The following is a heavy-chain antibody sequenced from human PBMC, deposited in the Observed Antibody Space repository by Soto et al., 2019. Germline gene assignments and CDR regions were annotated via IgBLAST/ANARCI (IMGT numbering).Heavy chain of an antibody. CDR3: ARDHCSSTSCHRGVDY. J-gene: IGHJ4*02. CDR1: CYTFTSYG. CDR2: ISAYNGNT. Sequence: SAEVSFKASCYTFTSYGISWVRQAPGQGLEWMGWISAYNGNTNYAQKLRGRVTMTTDTSTSTAYMELRSLRSDDTAVYYCARDHCSSTSCHRGVDYWGQGTLVTVSS. D-gene: IGHD2-2*01. V-gene: IGHV1-18*04.